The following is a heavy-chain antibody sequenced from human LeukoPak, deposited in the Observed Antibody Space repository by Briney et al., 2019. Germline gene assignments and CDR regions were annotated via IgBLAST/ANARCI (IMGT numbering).Heavy chain of an antibody. CDR2: IYYSGST. CDR3: ARSPYSSSWFDY. J-gene: IGHJ4*02. V-gene: IGHV4-39*01. CDR1: GGSISSNYYY. Sequence: PSETLSLTCAVSGGSISSNYYYWGWIRQPPGKGLEWIGSIYYSGSTHYNPSLQSRVTISVDTSKNQFSLKLSSVTAADTAVYYCARSPYSSSWFDYWGQGTLVTVSS. D-gene: IGHD6-13*01.